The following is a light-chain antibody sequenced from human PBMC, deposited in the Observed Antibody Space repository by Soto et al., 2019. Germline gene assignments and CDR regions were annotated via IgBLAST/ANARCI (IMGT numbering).Light chain of an antibody. CDR1: QSISNY. CDR3: QQSYSTPLT. V-gene: IGKV1-39*01. Sequence: IQMTQSPSSLSAFVGDRVTITCRASQSISNYLNWYQQKPGKAPKLLIYAASSLQSGVPSRFSGSGSGTDFTLTIRSLQPEDFATYYCQQSYSTPLTFGGGTKVEI. CDR2: AAS. J-gene: IGKJ4*01.